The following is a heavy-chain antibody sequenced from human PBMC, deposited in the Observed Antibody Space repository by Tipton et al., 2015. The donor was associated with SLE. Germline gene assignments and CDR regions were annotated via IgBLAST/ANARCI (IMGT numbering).Heavy chain of an antibody. J-gene: IGHJ4*02. CDR2: ISGSGGST. Sequence: SGVTFSNYAMSWVRQAPGKGLEWVSAISGSGGSTYYADSVKGRFTISRDNSKNTLFLQMNSLRPEDTAVYYCARSDCTSTSCFFDYWGQGTLVTVSS. CDR1: GVTFSNYA. V-gene: IGHV3-23*01. CDR3: ARSDCTSTSCFFDY. D-gene: IGHD2-2*01.